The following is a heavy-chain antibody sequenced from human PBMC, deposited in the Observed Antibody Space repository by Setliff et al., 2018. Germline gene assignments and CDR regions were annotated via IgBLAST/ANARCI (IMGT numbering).Heavy chain of an antibody. Sequence: SETLSLTCTVSGGSIISDYYWVWIRQPPGRGLEWIGSIFQSGNTYYNPSLKSRVTISVDTSKNQFSLKVNSVTAADTAVYYCARTLLLSPYYFDYWGQGTLVTVSS. CDR1: GGSIISDYY. D-gene: IGHD2-21*01. CDR2: IFQSGNT. J-gene: IGHJ4*02. CDR3: ARTLLLSPYYFDY. V-gene: IGHV4-38-2*02.